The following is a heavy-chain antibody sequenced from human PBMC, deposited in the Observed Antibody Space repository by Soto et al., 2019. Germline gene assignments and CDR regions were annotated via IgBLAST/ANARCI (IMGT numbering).Heavy chain of an antibody. J-gene: IGHJ4*02. CDR3: ARDLASRGIGASDN. CDR2: VHYSGNT. V-gene: IGHV4-31*03. CDR1: GDSLNTAGYF. Sequence: SETLSLTCNVSGDSLNTAGYFWNWIRQPPGKGLEWIGSVHYSGNTYYSPSLKSRLTLSMDTSDNLVFLRLSSVTAADTAIYYCARDLASRGIGASDNWGQGTQVTVSS. D-gene: IGHD3-10*01.